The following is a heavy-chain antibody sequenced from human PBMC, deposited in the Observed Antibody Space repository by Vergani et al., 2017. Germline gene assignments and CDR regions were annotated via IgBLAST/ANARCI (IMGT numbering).Heavy chain of an antibody. V-gene: IGHV3-33*01. CDR1: GFTFSSYG. CDR3: AADGGYCSSTSCYSAGYVDY. Sequence: QVQLVESGGGVVQPGRSLRLSCAASGFTFSSYGMPWVRQAPGEGLEWVAVIWYDGSNKYYADSVKGRFTISRDNSKNTLYLQMNSLRAEDTAVYYCAADGGYCSSTSCYSAGYVDYWGQGTLVTVSS. J-gene: IGHJ4*02. D-gene: IGHD2-2*01. CDR2: IWYDGSNK.